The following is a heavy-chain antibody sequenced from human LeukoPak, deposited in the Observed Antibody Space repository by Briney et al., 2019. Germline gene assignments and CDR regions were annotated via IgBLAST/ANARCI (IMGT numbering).Heavy chain of an antibody. CDR3: ASVAAAGTRGEDY. Sequence: GGSLRLSCAASGFTFSSYSMNWVRQAPGKGLEWVSSISSSSSYIYYADSVKGRFAISRDNAKNSLYLQMNSLRAEDTAVYYCASVAAAGTRGEDYWGQGTLVTVSS. CDR2: ISSSSSYI. V-gene: IGHV3-21*01. J-gene: IGHJ4*02. CDR1: GFTFSSYS. D-gene: IGHD6-13*01.